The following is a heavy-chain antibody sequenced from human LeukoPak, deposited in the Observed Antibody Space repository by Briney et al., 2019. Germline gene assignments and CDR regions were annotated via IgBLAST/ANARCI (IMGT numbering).Heavy chain of an antibody. V-gene: IGHV4-39*02. Sequence: PSETLSLTCTVSGGSIRSSYYYWGWIRQPPGKGLEWIGSIYDSGSTYYNPSLKSRVTISVDTSKNQFSLKLNSVTAADTAVYYCAREGLSFGITGTTIDYWGQGTLVTVSS. CDR2: IYDSGST. J-gene: IGHJ4*02. CDR3: AREGLSFGITGTTIDY. CDR1: GGSIRSSYYY. D-gene: IGHD1-20*01.